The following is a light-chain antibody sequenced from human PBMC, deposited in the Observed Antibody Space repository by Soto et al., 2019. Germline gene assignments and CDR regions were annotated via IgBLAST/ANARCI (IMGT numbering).Light chain of an antibody. CDR1: SSDIGAYDY. CDR3: FSFTTTRTNV. J-gene: IGLJ1*01. CDR2: EVS. Sequence: QSALTQPASLSGSPGQSITISCTGTSSDIGAYDYVSWFQQHPGKALKLMISEVSNRPSGVSNRFSGSKSGNTAYLTISGLQVEDEAEYFCFSFTTTRTNVFGTGTKVTVL. V-gene: IGLV2-14*01.